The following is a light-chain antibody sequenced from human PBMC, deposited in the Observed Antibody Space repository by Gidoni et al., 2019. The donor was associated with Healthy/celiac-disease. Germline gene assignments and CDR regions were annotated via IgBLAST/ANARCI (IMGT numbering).Light chain of an antibody. J-gene: IGKJ2*01. CDR2: DAS. CDR3: QQYHNLPS. CDR1: QDISNY. Sequence: DIQMTQSPSSLSASVGDRVTITCQASQDISNYLNWYQQKPGKAPELLIYDASHLETGVPSRFSGSGSGTDFTFTVSSLQPEDSATFYCQQYHNLPSFGQGTKLEIK. V-gene: IGKV1-33*01.